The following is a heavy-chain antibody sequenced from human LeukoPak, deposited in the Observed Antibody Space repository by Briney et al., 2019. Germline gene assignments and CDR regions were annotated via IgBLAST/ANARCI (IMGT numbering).Heavy chain of an antibody. CDR1: GFTFSSYS. CDR2: ISSSSSTI. CDR3: ARDGEDSSSWYGGQYYYYGMDV. V-gene: IGHV3-48*02. J-gene: IGHJ6*02. Sequence: GGSLRLSCAASGFTFSSYSMNWVRQAPGKGLEWVSYISSSSSTIHYADSVKGRFTISRDNAKNSLYLQMNSLRDEDTAVYYCARDGEDSSSWYGGQYYYYGMDVWGQGTTVTVSS. D-gene: IGHD6-13*01.